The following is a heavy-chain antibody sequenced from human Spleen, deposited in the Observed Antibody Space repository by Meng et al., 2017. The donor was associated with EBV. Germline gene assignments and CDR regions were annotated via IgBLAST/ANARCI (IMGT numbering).Heavy chain of an antibody. J-gene: IGHJ4*02. CDR3: ARDYYGYNYFDY. CDR2: IYHSGST. CDR1: GDSIGSSHW. Sequence: QAQLQESGPGLVKPSGTLSLTCAVSGDSIGSSHWWSWVRQPPGKGLEWIGKIYHSGSTNYNPSLKSRVTISVDKSKSQFSLKLTSVTAADTAVYYCARDYYGYNYFDYWGQGTLVTVSS. D-gene: IGHD3-22*01. V-gene: IGHV4-4*02.